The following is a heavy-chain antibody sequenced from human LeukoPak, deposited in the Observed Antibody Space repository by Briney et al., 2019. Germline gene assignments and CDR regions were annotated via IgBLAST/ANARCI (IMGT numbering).Heavy chain of an antibody. Sequence: GASVKVSCKASGYTFTSYDINWVRQATGQGLEWMGWMNPTSGNTGYTQKFQGRVTMTRNTSISTAYMELSSLRSEDTAVYYCARGASTVVTPGRNWFDPWGQGTLVTVSS. V-gene: IGHV1-8*01. D-gene: IGHD4-23*01. CDR3: ARGASTVVTPGRNWFDP. CDR1: GYTFTSYD. CDR2: MNPTSGNT. J-gene: IGHJ5*02.